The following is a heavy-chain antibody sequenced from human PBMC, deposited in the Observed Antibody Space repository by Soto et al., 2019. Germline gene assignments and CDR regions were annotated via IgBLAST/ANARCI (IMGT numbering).Heavy chain of an antibody. V-gene: IGHV3-21*01. D-gene: IGHD4-4*01. CDR1: GFAFYYDN. Sequence: PGGSLRLSCAASGFAFYYDNMNWVRQPPGGGLEWVSSISGSGIDIHFTDSVKGRFTISIDNAKTSLYLQMDSLRPEDTAIYYCAREGVTNYTDYDFDLWGHGALVTVSS. J-gene: IGHJ4*01. CDR2: ISGSGIDI. CDR3: AREGVTNYTDYDFDL.